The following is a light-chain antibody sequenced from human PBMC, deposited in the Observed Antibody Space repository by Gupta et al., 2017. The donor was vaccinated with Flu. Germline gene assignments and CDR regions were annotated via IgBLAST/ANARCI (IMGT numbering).Light chain of an antibody. V-gene: IGKV3D-20*01. Sequence: EVVLTQSPATLSLSPGERATLSCGASQSFSSNLLAWYQQKPGLAPRLLIYDAFNRTAGTPDRFSGSGSGTDFTLTISRLEPEDFAVYYCQLYVGSPPWTFGQGTKLEI. CDR1: QSFSSNL. CDR2: DAF. CDR3: QLYVGSPPWT. J-gene: IGKJ2*02.